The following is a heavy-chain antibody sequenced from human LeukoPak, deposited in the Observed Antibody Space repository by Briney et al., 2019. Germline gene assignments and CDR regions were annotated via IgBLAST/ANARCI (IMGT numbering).Heavy chain of an antibody. CDR3: AKSTGRVRNNYGMDV. Sequence: GGSLRLSCAASGFTFSSYAMSWVRQAPGKGLEWVSAISGSGGSTYYADSVKGRFTISRDNSKNTLYLQMNSLRAEDTAVYYCAKSTGRVRNNYGMDVWGQGTTVTVSS. J-gene: IGHJ6*02. D-gene: IGHD1-14*01. CDR1: GFTFSSYA. V-gene: IGHV3-23*01. CDR2: ISGSGGST.